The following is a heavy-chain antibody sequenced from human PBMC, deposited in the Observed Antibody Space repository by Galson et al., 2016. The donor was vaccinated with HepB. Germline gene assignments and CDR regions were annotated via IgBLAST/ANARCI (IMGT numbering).Heavy chain of an antibody. Sequence: SLRLSCAASGFTFRTNYMSWVRQAPGKGLEWVSAIYSGGNTYYADSVKGRFTISRDNSKNTLYLQMNSLRAEDTAVYYCVKEGSYGVRYFDYWGQGTLVTVSS. CDR1: GFTFRTNY. V-gene: IGHV3-53*01. D-gene: IGHD5-18*01. J-gene: IGHJ4*02. CDR2: IYSGGNT. CDR3: VKEGSYGVRYFDY.